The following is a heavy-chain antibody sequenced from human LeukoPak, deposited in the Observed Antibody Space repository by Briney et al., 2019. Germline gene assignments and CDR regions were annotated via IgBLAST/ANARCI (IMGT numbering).Heavy chain of an antibody. D-gene: IGHD6-13*01. Sequence: PGGSLRLSCAASGFSFDSYSMNWVRQAPGRGLEWVSSISSSSSYIYYADSVKGRFTISRGNAKNSLYLQMTSLRAEDTALYYCARIMSSNWYAVDWGQGTLVTVSS. CDR2: ISSSSSYI. CDR1: GFSFDSYS. V-gene: IGHV3-21*01. J-gene: IGHJ4*02. CDR3: ARIMSSNWYAVD.